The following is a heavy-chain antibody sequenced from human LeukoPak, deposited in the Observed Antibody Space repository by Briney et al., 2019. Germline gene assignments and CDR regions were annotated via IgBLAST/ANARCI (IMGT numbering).Heavy chain of an antibody. D-gene: IGHD6-25*01. J-gene: IGHJ4*02. V-gene: IGHV1-2*02. CDR2: INPNNGGT. CDR3: ARDGGQHLGVLNY. Sequence: ASVTVSCTASGYTFTGYYIHWVRQAPGQGPQWMGWINPNNGGTNYPQNFQGRVTMTTDTSINTAYMELSRLRSDDTAVYYCARDGGQHLGVLNYWGQGTLVTVSS. CDR1: GYTFTGYY.